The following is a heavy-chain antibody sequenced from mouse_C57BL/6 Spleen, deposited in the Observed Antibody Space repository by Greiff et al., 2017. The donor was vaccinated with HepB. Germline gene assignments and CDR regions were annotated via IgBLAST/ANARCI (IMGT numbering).Heavy chain of an antibody. D-gene: IGHD4-1*01. CDR2: IYPSDSET. CDR3: ARERLGRYFDF. Sequence: QVQLQQPGAELVRPGSSVKLSCKASGYTFTSYWMDWVKQRPGQGLEWIGNIYPSDSETHYNQKFKDKATLTVDKSSSTAYMQLSSLTSEDSAVYYCARERLGRYFDFWGTGTTVTVSS. J-gene: IGHJ1*03. CDR1: GYTFTSYW. V-gene: IGHV1-61*01.